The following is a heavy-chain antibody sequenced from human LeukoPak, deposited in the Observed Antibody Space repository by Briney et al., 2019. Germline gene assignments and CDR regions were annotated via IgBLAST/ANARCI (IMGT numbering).Heavy chain of an antibody. V-gene: IGHV4-34*01. CDR2: INHSGST. CDR1: GGSFSGYY. CDR3: ARTFYGDYPRRSYYYYYMDV. D-gene: IGHD4-17*01. J-gene: IGHJ6*03. Sequence: PSETLSLTCAVYGGSFSGYYWSWIRQPPGKGLEWIGEINHSGSTNYNPSLKSRVTISVDTSKNQFSLKLSSVTAADTAVYYCARTFYGDYPRRSYYYYYMDVWGKGTTVTISS.